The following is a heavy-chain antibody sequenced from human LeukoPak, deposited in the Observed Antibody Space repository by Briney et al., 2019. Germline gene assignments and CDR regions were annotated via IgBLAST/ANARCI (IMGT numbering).Heavy chain of an antibody. J-gene: IGHJ4*01. CDR3: AKDRLRYRTGDNCYSPVDY. D-gene: IGHD2-15*01. Sequence: GGALRLSCAAPGFTFSTDSKSSVRQAPGKGLEWVSAISSSGDSTYYADSVKGRFTIPRDNSKNTLYLQMNSLRAENTAVYYCAKDRLRYRTGDNCYSPVDYWGRGILVTASS. CDR2: ISSSGDST. CDR1: GFTFSTDS. V-gene: IGHV3-23*01.